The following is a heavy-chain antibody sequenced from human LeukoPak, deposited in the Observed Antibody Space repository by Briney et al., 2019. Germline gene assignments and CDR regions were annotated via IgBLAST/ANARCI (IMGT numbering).Heavy chain of an antibody. J-gene: IGHJ4*02. V-gene: IGHV4-61*02. D-gene: IGHD3-10*01. Sequence: SETLSLTCTVSGGSISSGSYYWSWIRQPAGKGLEWIGRIYTSGSTNYNPSLKSRVTISVGTSKNQFSLKLSSVTAADTAVYYCARDLRTYYYGSGSYYNFFDYWGQGTLVTVSS. CDR3: ARDLRTYYYGSGSYYNFFDY. CDR2: IYTSGST. CDR1: GGSISSGSYY.